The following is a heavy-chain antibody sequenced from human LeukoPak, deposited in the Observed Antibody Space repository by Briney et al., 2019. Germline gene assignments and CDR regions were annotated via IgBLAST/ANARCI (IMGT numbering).Heavy chain of an antibody. D-gene: IGHD3-10*01. V-gene: IGHV4-59*01. Sequence: PSETLSLTCTVSGGSISSYYWSWIRQPPGKGLEWIGYIYYSGSTNYNPSLKSRVTISVDTPKNQFSLKLSSVTVADTAVYCCARVLWFGEFLLDYWGQGTLVTVSS. CDR2: IYYSGST. CDR3: ARVLWFGEFLLDY. J-gene: IGHJ4*02. CDR1: GGSISSYY.